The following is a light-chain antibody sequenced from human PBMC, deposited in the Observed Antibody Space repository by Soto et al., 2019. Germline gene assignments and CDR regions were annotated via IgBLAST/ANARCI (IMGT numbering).Light chain of an antibody. CDR3: QQLYSLPFT. CDR1: HDISTF. V-gene: IGKV1-9*01. J-gene: IGKJ5*01. Sequence: DIQLTQSPSLLSASIGDRVTITCRASHDISTFLAWYQQKPGKAPKLLIYEASTLQSGVPSRFSGSGSGTEFPLTISGLLPEDFAAYHCQQLYSLPFTFGQGTRLDTK. CDR2: EAS.